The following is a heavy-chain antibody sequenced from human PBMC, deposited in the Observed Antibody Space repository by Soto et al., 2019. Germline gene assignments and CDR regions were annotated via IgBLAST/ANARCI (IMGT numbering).Heavy chain of an antibody. CDR2: IWYDGSNK. Sequence: QVQLVESGGGVVQPGRSLRLSCAASGFTFSSYGMHWVRQAPGKGLEWVAVIWYDGSNKYYADSVKGRFTISRDNSKNTLYLQMNSLRAEDKAVYYCAGGGGAFDIWGQGTMVTVSS. J-gene: IGHJ3*02. CDR3: AGGGGAFDI. CDR1: GFTFSSYG. V-gene: IGHV3-33*01. D-gene: IGHD2-15*01.